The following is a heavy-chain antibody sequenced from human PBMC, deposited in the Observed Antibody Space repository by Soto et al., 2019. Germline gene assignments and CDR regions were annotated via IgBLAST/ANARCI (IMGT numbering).Heavy chain of an antibody. J-gene: IGHJ4*02. V-gene: IGHV4-59*01. CDR3: ARGGPVQLWAFDY. CDR1: GASISSYF. CDR2: VSYSGSP. D-gene: IGHD5-18*01. Sequence: ETLSLTCTVSGASISSYFWSWIRQPPGKGLEWVAYVSYSGSPHYNPSLQSRVTVSVDTSKSQFSLEVTSLTAADTAVYYCARGGPVQLWAFDYWGQGSLVTVSS.